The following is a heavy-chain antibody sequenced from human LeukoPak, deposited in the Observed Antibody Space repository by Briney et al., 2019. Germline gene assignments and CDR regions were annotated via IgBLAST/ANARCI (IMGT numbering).Heavy chain of an antibody. Sequence: GGSLRRSCAASGFAFNTYAMHWVRQAPGQGLEWVALIWHDGSHKFYSNSVRGQFTISRDNSKNTVSLQMNNLRPEDTAVYYCAGTMIEMGYYYVMDVWGQGTTVTVSS. D-gene: IGHD3-22*01. CDR3: AGTMIEMGYYYVMDV. J-gene: IGHJ6*02. V-gene: IGHV3-33*01. CDR2: IWHDGSHK. CDR1: GFAFNTYA.